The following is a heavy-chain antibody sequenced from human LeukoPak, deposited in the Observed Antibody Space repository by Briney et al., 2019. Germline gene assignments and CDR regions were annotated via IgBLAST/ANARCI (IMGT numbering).Heavy chain of an antibody. CDR2: IYSGGGT. J-gene: IGHJ4*02. V-gene: IGHV3-53*01. Sequence: GSLRLSCAASGFTVSSNYMSWVRQAPGKGLEWASVIYSGGGTYYADSVKGRFTISRDNSKNTLYLQMNSLRAEDTAVYYCARDTHLGNFDYWGQGTLVTVSS. CDR3: ARDTHLGNFDY. CDR1: GFTVSSNY. D-gene: IGHD7-27*01.